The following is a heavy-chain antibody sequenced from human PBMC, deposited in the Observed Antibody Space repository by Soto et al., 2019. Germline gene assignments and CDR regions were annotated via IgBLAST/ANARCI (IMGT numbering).Heavy chain of an antibody. CDR1: GGTFSSYA. Sequence: SVKVSCKASGGTFSSYAISWVRQAPGQGLEWTGGIIPIFGTANYAQKFQGRVTITADESTSTAYMELSSLRSEDTAVYYCASGTYGAYSSGWADAFDIWGQGTMVTVSS. D-gene: IGHD6-19*01. CDR2: IIPIFGTA. CDR3: ASGTYGAYSSGWADAFDI. V-gene: IGHV1-69*13. J-gene: IGHJ3*02.